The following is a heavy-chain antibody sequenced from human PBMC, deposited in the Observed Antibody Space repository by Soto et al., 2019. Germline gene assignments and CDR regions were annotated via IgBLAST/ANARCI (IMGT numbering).Heavy chain of an antibody. V-gene: IGHV1-69*13. CDR2: IIPIFGTA. J-gene: IGHJ4*02. CDR3: ETNSPEYSSSPGVY. CDR1: GGTFSSYA. Sequence: ASVKVSCKASGGTFSSYAISWVRQAPGQGLEWMGGIIPIFGTANYAQKFQGRVTITADESTSTAYMELSSLRSEDTAVYYCETNSPEYSSSPGVYWGQGTLVTVSS. D-gene: IGHD6-6*01.